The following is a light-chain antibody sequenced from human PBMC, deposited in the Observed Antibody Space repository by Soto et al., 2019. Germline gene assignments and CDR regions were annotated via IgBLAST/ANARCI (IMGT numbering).Light chain of an antibody. CDR2: EVS. CDR3: SSYSSTNILSYV. Sequence: ALTQPASVSGSPGQSITISCTGTSNDVGGYKYVSWYQQHPGTAPKLIMFEVSNRPSGVSNRFSGSKSANTASLTISGLQAQDEADYYCSSYSSTNILSYVFGTGTKLTVL. CDR1: SNDVGGYKY. V-gene: IGLV2-14*03. J-gene: IGLJ1*01.